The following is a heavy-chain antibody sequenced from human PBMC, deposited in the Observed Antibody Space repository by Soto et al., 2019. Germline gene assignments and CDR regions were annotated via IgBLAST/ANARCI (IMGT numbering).Heavy chain of an antibody. J-gene: IGHJ6*02. CDR1: GGTFSSYA. V-gene: IGHV1-69*13. CDR3: ARAPVTTVYYYYYGMDV. D-gene: IGHD4-17*01. Sequence: GAPVKVSCKASGGTFSSYAISWVRQAPGQRLEWMGGIIPIFGTANYAQKFQGRVTITADESTSTAYMELSSLRSEDTAVYYCARAPVTTVYYYYYGMDVWGQGTTVTVSS. CDR2: IIPIFGTA.